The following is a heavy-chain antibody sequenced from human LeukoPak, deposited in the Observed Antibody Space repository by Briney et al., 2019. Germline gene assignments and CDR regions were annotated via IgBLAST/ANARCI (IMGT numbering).Heavy chain of an antibody. J-gene: IGHJ4*02. CDR2: ISGSGGST. V-gene: IGHV3-23*01. CDR3: AKPGIAVAGTGD. CDR1: GFTFSGLA. Sequence: GGPLRFSGAASGFTFSGLAMSWVGQAPGKGLKWVSAISGSGGSTYYADSVKGRFTISRDNSKNTLYLQMNSLRAEDTAVYYCAKPGIAVAGTGDWGQGTLVTVSS. D-gene: IGHD6-19*01.